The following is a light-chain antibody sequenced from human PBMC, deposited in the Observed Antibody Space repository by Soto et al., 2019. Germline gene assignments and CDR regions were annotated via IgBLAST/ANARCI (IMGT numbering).Light chain of an antibody. CDR2: DVS. V-gene: IGLV2-14*01. CDR1: SSDVGGYNY. Sequence: QSVLTQPASVSGSPGRWITISCTGTSSDVGGYNYVSWYQQHPGKAPKLMIYDVSNRPSGVSNRFSGSKSGNTASLTISGLQAEDEADYSCSSYTSSSTLVFGGGTKVTVL. J-gene: IGLJ2*01. CDR3: SSYTSSSTLV.